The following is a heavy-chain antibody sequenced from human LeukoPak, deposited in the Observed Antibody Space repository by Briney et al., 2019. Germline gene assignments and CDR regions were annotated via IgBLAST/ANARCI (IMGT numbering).Heavy chain of an antibody. V-gene: IGHV4-59*01. CDR1: GGSISSYY. Sequence: SETLSLTCTVSGGSISSYYWSWIRQPPGKGLEWIGYIYYSGSTNYNPSLKSRVTISVDTSKNQFSLKLSSVTAADTAVYYCARVGSGYSYGYYYYYTDVWGKGTTVTISS. D-gene: IGHD5-18*01. CDR2: IYYSGST. J-gene: IGHJ6*03. CDR3: ARVGSGYSYGYYYYYTDV.